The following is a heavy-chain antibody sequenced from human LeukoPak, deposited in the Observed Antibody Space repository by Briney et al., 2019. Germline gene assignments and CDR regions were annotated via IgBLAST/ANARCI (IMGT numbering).Heavy chain of an antibody. J-gene: IGHJ6*03. CDR3: ARVTVNENYYYYMDV. D-gene: IGHD4-11*01. Sequence: ASVKVSCKASGYTFTSYGINWVRQATGQGLEWMGWMNPNSGNTGYAQKFQGRVTITRNTSISTAYMELSSLRSEDTAVYYCARVTVNENYYYYMDVWGKGTTVTVSS. V-gene: IGHV1-8*03. CDR1: GYTFTSYG. CDR2: MNPNSGNT.